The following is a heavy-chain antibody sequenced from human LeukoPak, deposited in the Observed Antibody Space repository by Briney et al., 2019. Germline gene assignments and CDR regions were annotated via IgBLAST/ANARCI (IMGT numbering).Heavy chain of an antibody. CDR2: IYTSGST. CDR3: ARVFGSWATYYFDY. D-gene: IGHD6-13*01. J-gene: IGHJ4*02. V-gene: IGHV4-4*07. Sequence: SETLSLTCTVSGRSISSYYWSWIRQPAGKGLEWIGRIYTSGSTNYNPSLKSRVTMSVDTSKNQLSLKLSSVTAADTAVYYCARVFGSWATYYFDYWGQGTLVTVSS. CDR1: GRSISSYY.